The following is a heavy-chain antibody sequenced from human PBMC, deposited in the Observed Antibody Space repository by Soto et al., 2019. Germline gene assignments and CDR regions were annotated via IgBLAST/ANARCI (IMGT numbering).Heavy chain of an antibody. CDR3: AKGERDTLSFQH. V-gene: IGHV3-23*01. Sequence: EVQLLESGGCLVQPGGSLRLSCAASGFTFSSYAMRWVRQAPGKGLEWVSAISGSGGSTYYADSVKGRFTISRDNSKNTLYLQLNSLRAEDTAVYYCAKGERDTLSFQHWGQGTLVTVYS. CDR1: GFTFSSYA. CDR2: ISGSGGST. J-gene: IGHJ1*01. D-gene: IGHD1-26*01.